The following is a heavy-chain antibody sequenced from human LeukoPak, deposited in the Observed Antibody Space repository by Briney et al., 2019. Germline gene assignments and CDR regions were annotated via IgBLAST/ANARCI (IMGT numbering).Heavy chain of an antibody. CDR2: ISAYNGNT. V-gene: IGHV1-18*01. J-gene: IGHJ4*02. CDR3: ASPGITGTPLNY. CDR1: GYTFTRYG. Sequence: ASVNVSCKASGYTFTRYGINWVRQAPGQGLEWMGWISAYNGNTNYAQKLQGRVTMTTDTSTSTVYMELRSLRSDDTAVYYCASPGITGTPLNYWGQGTLVTVSS. D-gene: IGHD1-7*01.